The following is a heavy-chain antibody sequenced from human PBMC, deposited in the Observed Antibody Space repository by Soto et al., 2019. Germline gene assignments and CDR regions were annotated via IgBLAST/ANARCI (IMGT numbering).Heavy chain of an antibody. CDR3: ARESHDILTGPPWVWYFDL. D-gene: IGHD3-9*01. V-gene: IGHV4-34*01. CDR2: INDRGSI. Sequence: QVQLQQWGAGPLRPLETLSLTCGVSGGSFSGYYWAWIRQSPGKGLERIGEINDRGSINYNPSLKSRVSISVDTSKNHYSLNLRSVTAADTAVYYCARESHDILTGPPWVWYFDLWGRGTRVTVSS. CDR1: GGSFSGYY. J-gene: IGHJ2*01.